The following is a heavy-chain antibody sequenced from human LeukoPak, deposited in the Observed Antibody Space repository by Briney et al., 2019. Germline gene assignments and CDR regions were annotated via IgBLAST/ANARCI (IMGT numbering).Heavy chain of an antibody. J-gene: IGHJ4*02. Sequence: SVKVSCKASGGTFSSYAISWVRQAPGQGLEWMGRIIPILGIANYAQKFQGRVTITADKSTSTAYMELSSLRSEDTAVYYCARASSSWPHPDYWGQGTLVTVSS. CDR2: IIPILGIA. CDR1: GGTFSSYA. V-gene: IGHV1-69*04. D-gene: IGHD6-13*01. CDR3: ARASSSWPHPDY.